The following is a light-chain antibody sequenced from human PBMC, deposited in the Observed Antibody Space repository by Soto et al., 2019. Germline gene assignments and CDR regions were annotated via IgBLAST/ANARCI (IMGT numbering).Light chain of an antibody. V-gene: IGKV3-20*01. Sequence: EIVLTQSPGTLSLSPGERATLSCRASQYMTRTYIAWYQQKPGQAPRLLIYAASNRATGIPDKFSGSGSGTDYSLTITRLETEDSAVYYCHQYDKAPQTFGQGTKVEIK. CDR1: QYMTRTY. J-gene: IGKJ2*01. CDR2: AAS. CDR3: HQYDKAPQT.